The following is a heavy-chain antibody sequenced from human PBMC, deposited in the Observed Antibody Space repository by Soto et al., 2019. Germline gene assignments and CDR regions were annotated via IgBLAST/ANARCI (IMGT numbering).Heavy chain of an antibody. V-gene: IGHV1-2*02. J-gene: IGHJ6*02. CDR2: INPNSGGT. Sequence: ASVKVSCKASGYTFTGYYMHWVRQAPGQGLEWMGWINPNSGGTNYAQKFQGRVTMTRDTSISTAYMELSRLRSDDTAVYYCARGIVVVPAAISRRYYYYGMGVWGQGTTVTVSS. CDR3: ARGIVVVPAAISRRYYYYGMGV. CDR1: GYTFTGYY. D-gene: IGHD2-2*02.